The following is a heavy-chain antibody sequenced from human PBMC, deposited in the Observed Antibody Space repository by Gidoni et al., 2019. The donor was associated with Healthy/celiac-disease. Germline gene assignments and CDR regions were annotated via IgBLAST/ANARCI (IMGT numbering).Heavy chain of an antibody. D-gene: IGHD5-18*01. V-gene: IGHV3-43*01. CDR2: ISWDGGST. Sequence: EVQLVESGGVVVQPGGSLRLSCAASGFTFDDYTMHWVRQAPGKGLEWVSLISWDGGSTYYADSVKGRFTISRDNSKNSLYLQMNSLRTEDTALYYCAKDLRGYSYGYPFYWGQGTLVTVSS. CDR3: AKDLRGYSYGYPFY. J-gene: IGHJ4*02. CDR1: GFTFDDYT.